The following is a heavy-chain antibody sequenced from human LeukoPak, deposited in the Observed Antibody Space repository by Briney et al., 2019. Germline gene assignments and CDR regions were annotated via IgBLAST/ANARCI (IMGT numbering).Heavy chain of an antibody. Sequence: KPSETLSLTCAVSGGSISSSNWWSWVRQPPGKGLEWIGEIYHSGSTNYNPSLKSRVTISVDKSKNQFSLKLSSVTAADTAVYYCAREWEDIVVVPAVNWFDPWGQGTLVTVSS. V-gene: IGHV4-4*02. CDR3: AREWEDIVVVPAVNWFDP. D-gene: IGHD2-2*01. CDR2: IYHSGST. CDR1: GGSISSSNW. J-gene: IGHJ5*02.